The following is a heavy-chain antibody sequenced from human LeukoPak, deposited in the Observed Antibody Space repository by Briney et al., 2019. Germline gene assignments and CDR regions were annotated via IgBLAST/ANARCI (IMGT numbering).Heavy chain of an antibody. CDR1: GFTFSDYY. CDR3: ARMAGGYDYRDY. V-gene: IGHV3-11*06. J-gene: IGHJ4*02. Sequence: GGSLRLSCAASGFTFSDYYMSWIRQAPGKGLEWVSYISSSSGYTNYADSVKGRFTISRDNAKNSLYLQMNSLRAEDTAVYYCARMAGGYDYRDYWGQGTLVTVSS. D-gene: IGHD5-12*01. CDR2: ISSSSGYT.